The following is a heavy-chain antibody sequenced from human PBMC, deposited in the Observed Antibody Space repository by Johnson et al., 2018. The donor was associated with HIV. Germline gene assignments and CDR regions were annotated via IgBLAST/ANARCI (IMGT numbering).Heavy chain of an antibody. D-gene: IGHD6-13*01. CDR2: IRFDGSNK. V-gene: IGHV3-30*02. CDR3: TARPYSNNWYVAFDI. CDR1: GFTFSNYG. J-gene: IGHJ3*02. Sequence: QVQLVESGGGVVQPGGSLRLSCAASGFTFSNYGMHWVRQAPGKGLEWVAFIRFDGSNKYYADSVKGRFTISRDNSKNTLYLQMNSLRAEDTAVYYCTARPYSNNWYVAFDIWGQGTMVTVSS.